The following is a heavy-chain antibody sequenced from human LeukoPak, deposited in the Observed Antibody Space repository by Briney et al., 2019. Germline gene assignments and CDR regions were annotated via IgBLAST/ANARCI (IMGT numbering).Heavy chain of an antibody. D-gene: IGHD3-9*01. CDR2: IIPIFGTA. CDR3: ARENVLRYFDWLYPGMDV. V-gene: IGHV1-69*05. CDR1: GGTFSSYA. J-gene: IGHJ6*02. Sequence: GSSVKVSCKASGGTFSSYAISWVRQAPGQGLEWMGGIIPIFGTANYAQKFQGRVTITTDESTSTAYMELSSLRSDDTAVYYCARENVLRYFDWLYPGMDVWGQGTTVTVSS.